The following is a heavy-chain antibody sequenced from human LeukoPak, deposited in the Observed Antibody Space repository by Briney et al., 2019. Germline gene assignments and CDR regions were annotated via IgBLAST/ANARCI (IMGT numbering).Heavy chain of an antibody. V-gene: IGHV4-59*01. Sequence: SETLSLTCTVSGGSISSFYWSWIRQPPGRGLEWIGYIYYSGSTNYNPSLKSRVTISVDTSKNRFSLKLSAVTAADTAVYYCAKGEYYFDYWGQGTLVTVSS. CDR2: IYYSGST. CDR1: GGSISSFY. CDR3: AKGEYYFDY. J-gene: IGHJ4*02.